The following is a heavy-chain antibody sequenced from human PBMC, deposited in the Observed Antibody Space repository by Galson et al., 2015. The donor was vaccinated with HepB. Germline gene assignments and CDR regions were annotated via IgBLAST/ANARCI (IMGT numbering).Heavy chain of an antibody. CDR1: GGSISGGGFY. V-gene: IGHV4-31*03. J-gene: IGHJ6*03. CDR2: IYHTGNT. CDR3: AREIYYGSGSYMDV. D-gene: IGHD3-10*01. Sequence: TLSLTCTVSGGSISGGGFYWTWIRQHPEKGLEWIGYIYHTGNTHYNPSLQSRLTISGDKAKNQFSLKLSSVTAADTAVYYCAREIYYGSGSYMDVWGQGTTVTVSS.